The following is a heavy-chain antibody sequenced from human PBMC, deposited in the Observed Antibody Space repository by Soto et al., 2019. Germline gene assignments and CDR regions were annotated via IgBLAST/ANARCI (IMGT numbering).Heavy chain of an antibody. Sequence: EVQLVESGGTLVQPGGSLRLSCAASGFTFSDHYMDWVRQAPGKGLEWLGRIRNKANGYTPEYAASVKGRSIISRDDSKNPLYLHMNSLKTEDTAVYYCTRKSYRGGWSDYWGQGTLVTVSS. CDR2: IRNKANGYTP. CDR1: GFTFSDHY. V-gene: IGHV3-72*01. J-gene: IGHJ4*02. CDR3: TRKSYRGGWSDY. D-gene: IGHD6-19*01.